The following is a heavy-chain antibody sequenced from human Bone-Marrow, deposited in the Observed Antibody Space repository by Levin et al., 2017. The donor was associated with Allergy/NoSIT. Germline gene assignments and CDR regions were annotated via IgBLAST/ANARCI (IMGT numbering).Heavy chain of an antibody. CDR1: GGSISRSPYY. D-gene: IGHD1-14*01. J-gene: IGHJ4*01. Sequence: SQTLSLTCTVSGGSISRSPYYWVWIRQPPGKGLEWIGSIYYIGNTYYNPSLKSRAIISVDTSKNLFSLKLSSVTAADTAVYYCAREGTPQSWDYWGQGTLVTVSS. CDR3: AREGTPQSWDY. CDR2: IYYIGNT. V-gene: IGHV4-39*07.